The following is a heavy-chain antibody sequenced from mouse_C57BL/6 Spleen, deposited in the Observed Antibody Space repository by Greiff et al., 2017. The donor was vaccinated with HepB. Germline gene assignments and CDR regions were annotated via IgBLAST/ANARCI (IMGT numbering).Heavy chain of an antibody. CDR1: GYTFTSYW. CDR3: ARSDGCITTGVRDFDY. Sequence: QVQLQQSGAELVKPGASVKMSCKASGYTFTSYWITWVQQRPGPGLEWIGDIYPGSGSTNYNETFKSKATLTVDTSSSTAYMQLSSLTSEDSAVYYCARSDGCITTGVRDFDYWGQGTTLTVSS. J-gene: IGHJ2*01. D-gene: IGHD1-1*01. V-gene: IGHV1-55*01. CDR2: IYPGSGST.